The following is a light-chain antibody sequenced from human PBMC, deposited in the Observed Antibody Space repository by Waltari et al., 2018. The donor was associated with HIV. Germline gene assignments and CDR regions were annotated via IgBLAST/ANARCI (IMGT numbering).Light chain of an antibody. J-gene: IGLJ3*02. V-gene: IGLV2-14*01. CDR3: SSFAGTGTPM. Sequence: QSPLYQPASVSGSPGQSSTIPSSAVSHKIDFYNFVSWFQLRPGTAPPLIIFGVTRRPSGISSRFSGSTSGGTASLTISDLQIEDEADYFCSSFAGTGTPMFGGGTKLTVL. CDR2: GVT. CDR1: SHKIDFYNF.